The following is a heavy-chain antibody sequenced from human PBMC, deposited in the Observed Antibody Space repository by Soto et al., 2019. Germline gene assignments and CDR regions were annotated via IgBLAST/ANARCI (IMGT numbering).Heavy chain of an antibody. CDR1: GFTFSDYT. V-gene: IGHV3-11*01. CDR3: ERDLQQLAPYDGMDV. D-gene: IGHD6-13*01. Sequence: LRLSCAASGFTFSDYTMGWLRQSPGKGLEWVSYISSSGSVIYYGDSVKGRFTASRDNARNSLYLQMDSLRVEDTAVYYCERDLQQLAPYDGMDVWGQGTTVTVSS. CDR2: ISSSGSVI. J-gene: IGHJ6*02.